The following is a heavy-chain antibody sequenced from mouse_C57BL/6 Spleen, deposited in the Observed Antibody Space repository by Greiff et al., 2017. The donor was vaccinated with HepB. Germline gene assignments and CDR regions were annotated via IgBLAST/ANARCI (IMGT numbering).Heavy chain of an antibody. CDR2: ISDGGSYT. Sequence: DVQLVESGGGLVEPGGSLKLSCAASGFTFSSYAMSWVRQTPEKRLEWVATISDGGSYTYYPDNVKGRFTISRDNAKNNLYLQMSHLKSEDTAMYYCARDGGLRQDFDYWGQGTTLTVSS. V-gene: IGHV5-4*01. CDR3: ARDGGLRQDFDY. CDR1: GFTFSSYA. J-gene: IGHJ2*01. D-gene: IGHD2-4*01.